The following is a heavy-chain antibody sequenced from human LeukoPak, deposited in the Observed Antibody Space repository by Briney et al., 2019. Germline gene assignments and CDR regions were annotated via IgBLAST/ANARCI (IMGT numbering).Heavy chain of an antibody. CDR1: GFNFSSYS. Sequence: PGGSLRLSCVVSGFNFSSYSINWVRQAPGKGLEWVSSISTSGDYIYYADSVKGRFTISRDNAKNSLCLQTNSLRAEDTGVYYCARHVFRGNWNGLDSWGQGTLVTVSS. CDR2: ISTSGDYI. CDR3: ARHVFRGNWNGLDS. D-gene: IGHD1-1*01. J-gene: IGHJ4*02. V-gene: IGHV3-21*01.